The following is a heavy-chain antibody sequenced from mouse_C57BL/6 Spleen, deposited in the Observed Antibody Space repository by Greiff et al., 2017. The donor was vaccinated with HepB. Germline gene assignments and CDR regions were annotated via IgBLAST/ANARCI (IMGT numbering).Heavy chain of an antibody. J-gene: IGHJ3*01. V-gene: IGHV1-82*01. CDR2: IYPGDGDT. CDR1: GYAFSSSW. CDR3: ARPSTGAWFAY. Sequence: VQLVESGPELVKPGASVKISCKASGYAFSSSWMNWVKQRPGKGLEWIGRIYPGDGDTNYNGKFKGKATLTADKSSSTAYMQLSSLTSEDSAVYFCARPSTGAWFAYWGQGTLVTVSA. D-gene: IGHD4-1*02.